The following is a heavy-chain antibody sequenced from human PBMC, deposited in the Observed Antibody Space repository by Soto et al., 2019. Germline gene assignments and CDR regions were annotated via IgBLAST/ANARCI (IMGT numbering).Heavy chain of an antibody. CDR3: ARHRFNYYDDTVYYYFDY. CDR1: GYSFTSYC. CDR2: ISGHNGNT. D-gene: IGHD3-22*01. V-gene: IGHV1-18*04. Sequence: ASVKVSFKSSGYSFTSYCISWVRQAPGQGPEWMGWISGHNGNTDHSQSLQGKVTMTTDTSRNTAYMELRSLRSDDTAVYYCARHRFNYYDDTVYYYFDYSGQGTLVTV. J-gene: IGHJ4*02.